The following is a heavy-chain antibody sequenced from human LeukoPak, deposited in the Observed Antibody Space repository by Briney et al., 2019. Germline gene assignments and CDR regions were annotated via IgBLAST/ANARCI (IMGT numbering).Heavy chain of an antibody. CDR3: AGQSGYDYSYYYYGMDV. Sequence: SETLSLTCTVSGGSISSYYWSWIRQPPGKGLEWIGYIYYSGSTNYNPSLKSRVTISVDTSKNQFPLKLSSVTAADTAVYYCAGQSGYDYSYYYYGMDVWGQGTTVTVSS. V-gene: IGHV4-59*08. J-gene: IGHJ6*02. CDR1: GGSISSYY. D-gene: IGHD5-12*01. CDR2: IYYSGST.